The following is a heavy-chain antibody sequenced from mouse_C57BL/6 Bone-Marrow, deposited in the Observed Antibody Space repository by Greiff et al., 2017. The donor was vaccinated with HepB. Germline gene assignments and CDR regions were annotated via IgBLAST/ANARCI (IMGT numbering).Heavy chain of an antibody. D-gene: IGHD4-1*01. Sequence: EVQGVESGGGLVKPGGSLKLSCAASGFTFSDYGMHWVRQAPEKGLEWVAYISSGSSTIYYADTVKGRFTISRDNAKNTLFLQMTRLRSEDTAMYYCARENWDDWFAYWGQGTLVTVSA. V-gene: IGHV5-17*01. CDR2: ISSGSSTI. CDR1: GFTFSDYG. J-gene: IGHJ3*01. CDR3: ARENWDDWFAY.